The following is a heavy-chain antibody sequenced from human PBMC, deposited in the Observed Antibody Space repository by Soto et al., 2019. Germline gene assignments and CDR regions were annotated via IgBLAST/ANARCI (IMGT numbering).Heavy chain of an antibody. D-gene: IGHD3-22*01. CDR3: ASDSSGRNWFDP. J-gene: IGHJ5*02. CDR2: ITPIFGTA. CDR1: GGTFSSYA. Sequence: GASVKVSCKASGGTFSSYAISWVRQAPGQGLEWMGGITPIFGTANYAQKFQGRVTITADKSTSTAYMELSSLRSEDTAVYYCASDSSGRNWFDPWGQGTLVTSPQ. V-gene: IGHV1-69*06.